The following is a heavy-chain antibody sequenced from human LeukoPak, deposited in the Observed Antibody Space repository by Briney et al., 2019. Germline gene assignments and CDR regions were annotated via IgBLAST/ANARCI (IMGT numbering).Heavy chain of an antibody. Sequence: ASVKVSCKVSGYTLTELSMHWVRQAPGKGLEWMGGFDPEDGETIYAQKFQGRVTMTEDTSTDTAYMELSSLRSEDTAVYYCARTLYGAYPFDYWGQGTLVTVSS. CDR3: ARTLYGAYPFDY. CDR2: FDPEDGET. V-gene: IGHV1-24*01. J-gene: IGHJ4*02. CDR1: GYTLTELS. D-gene: IGHD4-17*01.